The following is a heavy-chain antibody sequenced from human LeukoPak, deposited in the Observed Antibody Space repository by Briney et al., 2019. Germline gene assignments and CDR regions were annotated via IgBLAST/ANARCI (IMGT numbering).Heavy chain of an antibody. CDR3: VTDRYSDSAFGD. D-gene: IGHD1-26*01. Sequence: GGSLRLSCAASGITVSTFWMHWVRQAPGEGLVWVSRINTDGSVTNYADSVEGRFTISRDNAKNMLYLQLNDLRAEDTAVYYCVTDRYSDSAFGDWGQGTLVTVSS. CDR1: GITVSTFW. CDR2: INTDGSVT. J-gene: IGHJ4*02. V-gene: IGHV3-74*01.